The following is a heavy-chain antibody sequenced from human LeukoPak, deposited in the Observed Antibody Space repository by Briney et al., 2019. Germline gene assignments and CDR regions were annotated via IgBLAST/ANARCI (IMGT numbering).Heavy chain of an antibody. D-gene: IGHD3-3*01. CDR2: IYYRGST. CDR3: ARLGRTYYDFWSGP. Sequence: PSETLSLTCTVSGGSISSSTYYWGWIRQPPGKWLEWIGTIYYRGSTYYNPSLKSRVTISVDTSKNQFSLKLTSVTAADTAVYYCARLGRTYYDFWSGPWGQGTLVTVSS. CDR1: GGSISSSTYY. V-gene: IGHV4-39*01. J-gene: IGHJ5*02.